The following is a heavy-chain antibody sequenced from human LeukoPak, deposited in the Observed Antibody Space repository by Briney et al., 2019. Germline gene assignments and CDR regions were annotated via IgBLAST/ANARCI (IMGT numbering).Heavy chain of an antibody. J-gene: IGHJ4*02. CDR2: IIPILGIA. D-gene: IGHD3-10*01. CDR1: GGTFSSYA. CDR3: AREHSTNPPSTPGWGYGSRSYYNY. Sequence: SVKVSCKASGGTFSSYAISWVRQAPGQGLEWLGRIIPILGIANYAQKFQGRVTITADKSTSTAYMELSSLRSEDTAVYYCAREHSTNPPSTPGWGYGSRSYYNYWGQGTLVTVSS. V-gene: IGHV1-69*04.